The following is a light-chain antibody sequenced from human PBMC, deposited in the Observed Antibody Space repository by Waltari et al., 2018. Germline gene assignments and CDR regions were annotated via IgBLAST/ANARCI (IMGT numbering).Light chain of an antibody. Sequence: DIKMTQSPSSLSASVGDVVTITCRASHSVNRFLNWYKQNPGKAPPLLIFTTSNLQGGVPSRFSGSGSGTDFTLTINGLQPEDYATYYCQQSDGIPFTFGQGTKVDVK. J-gene: IGKJ2*01. CDR1: HSVNRF. V-gene: IGKV1-39*01. CDR3: QQSDGIPFT. CDR2: TTS.